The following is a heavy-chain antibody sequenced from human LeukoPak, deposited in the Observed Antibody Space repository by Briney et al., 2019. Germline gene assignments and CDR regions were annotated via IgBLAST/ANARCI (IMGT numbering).Heavy chain of an antibody. J-gene: IGHJ3*02. D-gene: IGHD4-17*01. V-gene: IGHV3-74*01. CDR3: ARYGTDPFDI. CDR2: INNDGSNT. Sequence: GGSLRLSCAASGFTFSRYWMQWVRQAPGKGLVWVSRINNDGSNTYYADSVKGRFTISRDNAKNTLYLQMDGLRAEDTALYYCARYGTDPFDIWGQGTLVTVSS. CDR1: GFTFSRYW.